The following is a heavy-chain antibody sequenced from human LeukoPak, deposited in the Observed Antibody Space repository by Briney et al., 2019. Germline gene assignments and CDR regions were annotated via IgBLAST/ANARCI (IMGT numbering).Heavy chain of an antibody. CDR2: IKQDGSKK. V-gene: IGHV3-7*04. J-gene: IGHJ4*02. Sequence: GGSLRLSCAASGYIFSSFSMNWVRQAPGKGLEWVANIKQDGSKKSYVDSVKGRFTISRDNAKNSLYLQMNSLRAEDTAIYYCTRVGYIDEGIDYWGQGTLVTVSS. CDR1: GYIFSSFS. CDR3: TRVGYIDEGIDY. D-gene: IGHD5-24*01.